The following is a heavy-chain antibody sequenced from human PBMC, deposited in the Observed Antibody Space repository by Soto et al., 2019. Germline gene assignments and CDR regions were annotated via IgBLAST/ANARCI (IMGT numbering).Heavy chain of an antibody. CDR1: GFTFSSYG. CDR3: AKGILGYSSGRKNEC. D-gene: IGHD6-19*01. J-gene: IGHJ4*02. V-gene: IGHV3-30*18. Sequence: GGSLRLSCAASGFTFSSYGMHWVRQAPGKGLEWVAVISYDVSNKYYADSVKGRFTISRDNSKNTLYLQMNSLRAEDTAVYYCAKGILGYSSGRKNECWGQGTLVNVSS. CDR2: ISYDVSNK.